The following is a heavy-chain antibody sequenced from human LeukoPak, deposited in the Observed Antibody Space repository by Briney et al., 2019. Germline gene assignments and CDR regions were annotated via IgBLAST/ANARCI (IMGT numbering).Heavy chain of an antibody. CDR3: AKDNYDILTGPNNWFDP. D-gene: IGHD3-9*01. V-gene: IGHV3-9*01. J-gene: IGHJ5*02. CDR2: ISWNSGSI. Sequence: GRSLRLSCAASGFTFDDYAMHWVRRAPGKGLEWVSGISWNSGSIGYADSVKGRFTISRDNAKNSLYLQMNSLRAEDTALYYCAKDNYDILTGPNNWFDPWGQGTLVTVSS. CDR1: GFTFDDYA.